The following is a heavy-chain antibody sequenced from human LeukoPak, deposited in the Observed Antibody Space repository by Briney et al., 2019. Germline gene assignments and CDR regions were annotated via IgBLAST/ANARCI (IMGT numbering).Heavy chain of an antibody. CDR3: AKDGGYYSLDY. D-gene: IGHD2/OR15-2a*01. CDR1: GFTFSSYG. Sequence: GGSLRLSCAASGFTFSSYGIHWVRQTPGKGPEWVAFIPYDGSTKYYADSVKGRFAISRDNSKNTLYLEMNGLRAEETAVYCCAKDGGYYSLDYWGQGTLVTVSS. V-gene: IGHV3-30*02. J-gene: IGHJ4*02. CDR2: IPYDGSTK.